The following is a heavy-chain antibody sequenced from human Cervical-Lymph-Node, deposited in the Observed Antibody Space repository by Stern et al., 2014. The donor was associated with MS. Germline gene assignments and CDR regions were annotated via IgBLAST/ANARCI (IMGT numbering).Heavy chain of an antibody. Sequence: VQLVQSGAEVKKPGESLKISCKGSGYSFTSYWIGWVRQMPGKGLEWMGIIYPGDSDTRYSPSFQGQVTISADKSISTAYLQWSSLKASDTAMYYCARHSDYDFWSGYYYYYGMDVWGQGTTVTVSS. D-gene: IGHD3-3*01. CDR2: IYPGDSDT. CDR1: GYSFTSYW. CDR3: ARHSDYDFWSGYYYYYGMDV. V-gene: IGHV5-51*01. J-gene: IGHJ6*02.